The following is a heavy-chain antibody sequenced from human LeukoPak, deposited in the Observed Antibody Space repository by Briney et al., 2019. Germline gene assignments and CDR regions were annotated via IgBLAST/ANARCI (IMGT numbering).Heavy chain of an antibody. J-gene: IGHJ6*03. CDR1: GFTFSSYS. CDR3: ARVGIVVVAATVYYYMDV. D-gene: IGHD2-15*01. V-gene: IGHV3-48*02. CDR2: ISSSSSTI. Sequence: QTGGSLRLSCAASGFTFSSYSMNWVRQAPGKGLEWVSYISSSSSTIYYADSVKGRFTISRDNAKNSLYLQMNSLRDEDTAVYYCARVGIVVVAATVYYYMDVWGKGTTVTVS.